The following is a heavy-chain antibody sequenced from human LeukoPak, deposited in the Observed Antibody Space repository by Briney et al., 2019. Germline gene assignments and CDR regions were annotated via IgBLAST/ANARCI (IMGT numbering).Heavy chain of an antibody. D-gene: IGHD2-2*01. CDR3: ATEYQY. CDR2: INSRSTTI. CDR1: GGSFSGYY. J-gene: IGHJ4*02. V-gene: IGHV3-11*04. Sequence: LSLTCAVYGGSFSGYYWSWIRQPPGKGLEWVSHINSRSTTIYYADSVKGRFTISRDNAKNLLYLQMNNLRAEDTAVYYCATEYQYWGQGTLVTVSS.